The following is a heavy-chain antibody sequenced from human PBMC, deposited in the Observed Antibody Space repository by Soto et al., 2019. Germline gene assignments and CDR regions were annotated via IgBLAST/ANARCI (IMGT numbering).Heavy chain of an antibody. Sequence: PGESLRLSCAASGFTFSSYAMSWVRQAPGKGLVWVSGISASGGSTYYADSVKGRFTISRDNSKNTLYLQVNSLRAEDTAVYYCAKSGGSGTLNWFDPWGQGTLVTVSS. CDR2: ISASGGST. V-gene: IGHV3-23*01. CDR3: AKSGGSGTLNWFDP. CDR1: GFTFSSYA. D-gene: IGHD1-26*01. J-gene: IGHJ5*02.